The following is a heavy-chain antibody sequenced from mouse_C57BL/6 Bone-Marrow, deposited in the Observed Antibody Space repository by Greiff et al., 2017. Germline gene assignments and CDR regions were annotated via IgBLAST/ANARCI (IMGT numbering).Heavy chain of an antibody. V-gene: IGHV1-5*01. D-gene: IGHD1-1*01. CDR1: GYTFTSYW. CDR3: TKEEHLIPTVVATDFDY. Sequence: VQLQQSGTVLARPGASVKMSCKTSGYTFTSYWMHWVKQRPGQGLEWIGAIYPGNSDTSYKQKFKGKAKLTAGTSASTAYMELSSLTNEESAVYYCTKEEHLIPTVVATDFDYWGQGTTLTVSS. CDR2: IYPGNSDT. J-gene: IGHJ2*01.